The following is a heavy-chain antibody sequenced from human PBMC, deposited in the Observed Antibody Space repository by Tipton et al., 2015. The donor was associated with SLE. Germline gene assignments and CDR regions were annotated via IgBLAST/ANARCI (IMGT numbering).Heavy chain of an antibody. CDR2: ISSNGGST. Sequence: GSLRLSCSASGFTFSSYAMHWVRQAPGKGLEYVSAISSNGGSTYYADSVKGRFTISRDNAKNSLYLQMNSLRAEDTAVYYCARGRPDTAMGYWGQGTLVTVSS. D-gene: IGHD5-18*01. V-gene: IGHV3-64*04. J-gene: IGHJ4*02. CDR1: GFTFSSYA. CDR3: ARGRPDTAMGY.